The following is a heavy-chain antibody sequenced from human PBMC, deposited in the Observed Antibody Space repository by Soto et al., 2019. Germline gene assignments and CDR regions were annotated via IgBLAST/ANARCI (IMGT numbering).Heavy chain of an antibody. CDR1: GFTFSDYA. CDR2: ISFDGTEK. Sequence: QVHLVESGGGVVQPGKSLRLSCVVSGFTFSDYAMDWVRQTPGQRLEWVSAISFDGTEKHYADSVKGRVTISRDNSKNTLYLQMSSLGPEDTAVYYCVKERYAQLWLEDYGMDVWGQGTTVTV. J-gene: IGHJ6*02. CDR3: VKERYAQLWLEDYGMDV. D-gene: IGHD5-18*01. V-gene: IGHV3-30-3*01.